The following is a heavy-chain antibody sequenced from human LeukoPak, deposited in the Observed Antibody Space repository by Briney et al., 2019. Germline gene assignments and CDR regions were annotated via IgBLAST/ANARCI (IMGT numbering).Heavy chain of an antibody. CDR3: AREQVHYYGSGSYGEDAFDI. Sequence: GGSLRLSCAASGFTFSSYSMNWVRQAPGKGLEWVSSISSSSSYIYYADSVKGRFTTSRDNAKNSLYLQMNSLRAEDTAVYYCAREQVHYYGSGSYGEDAFDIWGQGTMVTVSS. CDR2: ISSSSSYI. J-gene: IGHJ3*02. D-gene: IGHD3-10*01. CDR1: GFTFSSYS. V-gene: IGHV3-21*01.